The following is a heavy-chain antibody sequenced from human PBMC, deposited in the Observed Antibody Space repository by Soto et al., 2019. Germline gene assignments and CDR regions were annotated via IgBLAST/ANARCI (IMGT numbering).Heavy chain of an antibody. CDR2: ISAYNGNT. J-gene: IGHJ5*02. D-gene: IGHD3-3*01. Sequence: ASVKVSCKASGYTFTSYGISWVRQAPGQGIEWMGWISAYNGNTNYAQKLQGRVTMTTDTSTSTAYMELRSLRSDDTAAYYCARDRSYDFWRRGMVSFDPSGPATLVTVSS. CDR1: GYTFTSYG. V-gene: IGHV1-18*01. CDR3: ARDRSYDFWRRGMVSFDP.